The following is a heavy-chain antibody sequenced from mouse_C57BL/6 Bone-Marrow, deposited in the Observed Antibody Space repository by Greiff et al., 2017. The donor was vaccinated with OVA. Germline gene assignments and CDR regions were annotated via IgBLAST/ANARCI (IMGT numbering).Heavy chain of an antibody. V-gene: IGHV1-69*01. Sequence: VQLQQPGAELVMPGASVKLSCKASGYTFTSYWMHWVKQRPGQGLEWIGEIDPSDSYTNYNQKFKGKSTLTVDKSSSTAYMQLSSLTSEDSAVYYGAREVSYYEYDGDFDYWGQGTTLTVSS. CDR3: AREVSYYEYDGDFDY. J-gene: IGHJ2*01. CDR1: GYTFTSYW. CDR2: IDPSDSYT. D-gene: IGHD2-4*01.